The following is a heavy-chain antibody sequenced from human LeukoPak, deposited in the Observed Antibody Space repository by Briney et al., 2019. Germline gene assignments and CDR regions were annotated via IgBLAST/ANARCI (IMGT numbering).Heavy chain of an antibody. J-gene: IGHJ4*02. CDR2: ISGSGGRT. V-gene: IGHV3-23*01. D-gene: IGHD6-13*01. CDR3: AKGGNRQQLVPAKFDY. CDR1: GFTFSSYA. Sequence: GSLRLSCAASGFTFSSYAMSWVRQAPGKGLEWVSVISGSGGRTYYADSVKGRFTISRDNSKNTLYLQMNSLRAEDTAVYYCAKGGNRQQLVPAKFDYWGQGTLVTVSS.